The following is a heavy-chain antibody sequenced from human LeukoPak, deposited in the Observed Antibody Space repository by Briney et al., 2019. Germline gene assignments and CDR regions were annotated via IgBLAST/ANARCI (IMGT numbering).Heavy chain of an antibody. CDR3: ARARGVGATTNLDY. J-gene: IGHJ4*02. CDR1: GGSFSGYY. V-gene: IGHV4-34*01. Sequence: SETLSLTCAVYGGSFSGYYWSWIRQPPGKGLEWIGEINHSGSTNYNPSLKSRVTISVDTSKNQFSLKLSSVTAADTAVYYCARARGVGATTNLDYWGQGTLVTVSS. D-gene: IGHD1-26*01. CDR2: INHSGST.